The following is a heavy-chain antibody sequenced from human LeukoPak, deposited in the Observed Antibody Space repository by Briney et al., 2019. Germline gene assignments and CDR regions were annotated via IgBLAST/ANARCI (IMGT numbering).Heavy chain of an antibody. CDR3: AKSALSIAARGWFDP. V-gene: IGHV3-33*06. D-gene: IGHD6-6*01. CDR1: GFTFSSYG. CDR2: IWYDGSNK. Sequence: GRSLRLSCAASGFTFSSYGMHWVRQAPGKGLEWVAVIWYDGSNKYYADSVKGRFTISRDNSKNTLYLQMNSLRAEDTAVYYCAKSALSIAARGWFDPWGQGTLVTVSS. J-gene: IGHJ5*02.